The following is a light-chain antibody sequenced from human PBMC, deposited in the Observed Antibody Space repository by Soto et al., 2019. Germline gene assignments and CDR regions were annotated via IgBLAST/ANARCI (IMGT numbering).Light chain of an antibody. V-gene: IGKV3-20*01. CDR2: GAS. Sequence: EIVMTQSPATLPVSPGERATLSCRASQSVSSNLAWYQQKPCQAPRLLIYGASNRATGIPDRFSGSGSGTDFTLTISRLEPEDFAVYYCQQYGSSGTFGQRTKVDI. CDR3: QQYGSSGT. CDR1: QSVSSN. J-gene: IGKJ1*01.